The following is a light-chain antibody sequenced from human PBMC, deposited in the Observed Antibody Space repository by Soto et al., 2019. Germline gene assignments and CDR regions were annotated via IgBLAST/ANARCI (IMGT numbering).Light chain of an antibody. J-gene: IGKJ1*01. CDR1: QTVTTD. V-gene: IGKV3-11*01. Sequence: EIVLTQSPATLSLSPGEIATLSCSASQTVTTDLAWYQQKPGQVPRLLIYDASNRATGIPARFSGSGSGTAFSLTISSLQPEDFAVYYCQKRSNWPQKFGQGTKVDIK. CDR3: QKRSNWPQK. CDR2: DAS.